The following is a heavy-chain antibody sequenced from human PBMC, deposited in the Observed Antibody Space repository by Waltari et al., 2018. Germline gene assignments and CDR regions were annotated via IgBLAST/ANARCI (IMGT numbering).Heavy chain of an antibody. CDR3: ARDDSLLFWAFDI. CDR2: INTDGSST. V-gene: IGHV3-74*01. CDR1: GFTFSSYW. J-gene: IGHJ3*02. D-gene: IGHD3-3*01. Sequence: EVQLVESGGGLVQPGGSLRLSCAASGFTFSSYWMHWVRQAPGKGLVWVSRINTDGSSTSYADSVKGRFTSSRDNAKNTLYLQMNSLRAEDTAVYYCARDDSLLFWAFDIWGQGTMVTVSS.